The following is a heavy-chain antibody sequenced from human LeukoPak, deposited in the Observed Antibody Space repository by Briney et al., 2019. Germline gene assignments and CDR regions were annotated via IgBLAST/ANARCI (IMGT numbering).Heavy chain of an antibody. CDR1: GFTFSSYS. J-gene: IGHJ4*02. Sequence: PGGSLRLSCAASGFTFSSYSMNWVRQAPGKGLEWVSSISSSSSYIYYADSVKGRFTISRDNAKNSLYLPMNSLRAEDTAVYYCARVLYGDYNPSDYWGQGTLVTVSS. CDR2: ISSSSSYI. D-gene: IGHD4-17*01. CDR3: ARVLYGDYNPSDY. V-gene: IGHV3-21*06.